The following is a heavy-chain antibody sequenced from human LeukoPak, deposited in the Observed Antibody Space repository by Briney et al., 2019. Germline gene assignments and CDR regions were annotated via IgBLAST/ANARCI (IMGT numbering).Heavy chain of an antibody. D-gene: IGHD1-1*01. CDR3: AREREIVQLERARDY. CDR2: IYYSGST. V-gene: IGHV4-39*02. Sequence: PSETLSLTCTVSGGSISSSSYYWGWIRQPPGKGLEWIGSIYYSGSTYYNPSLKSRATISVDTSKNQFSLKLSSVTAADTAVYYCAREREIVQLERARDYWGQGTLITVSS. J-gene: IGHJ4*02. CDR1: GGSISSSSYY.